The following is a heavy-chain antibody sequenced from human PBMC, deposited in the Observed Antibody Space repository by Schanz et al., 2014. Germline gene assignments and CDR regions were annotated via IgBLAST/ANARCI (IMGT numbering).Heavy chain of an antibody. CDR1: GFTFSTFA. CDR2: ISNNGDST. D-gene: IGHD5-18*01. CDR3: GRAGTGMAGWYFEH. Sequence: EVQLVESGGDLVQPGGSLRLSCSASGFTFSTFAMHWVRQAPGKGLEYISAISNNGDSTYYADSVKGRFTISRDNSKNTLLLQKSSLRVDDMAVYYCGRAGTGMAGWYFEHWGRGTLVTVSS. J-gene: IGHJ2*01. V-gene: IGHV3-64D*06.